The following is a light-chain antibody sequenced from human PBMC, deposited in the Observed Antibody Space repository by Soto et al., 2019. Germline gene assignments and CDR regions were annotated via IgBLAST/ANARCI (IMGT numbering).Light chain of an antibody. CDR3: CSYAVSSMFV. V-gene: IGLV2-23*02. J-gene: IGLJ2*01. CDR2: EVV. Sequence: QSVLTQPASVSGSPGQSITISCTGSSSDVGPYNLVSWYQHHPGKAPKLMISEVVKRPSGVSNRFSGSKSGNTASLTISGIQADDEAEYYCCSYAVSSMFVFGGGTQLTVL. CDR1: SSDVGPYNL.